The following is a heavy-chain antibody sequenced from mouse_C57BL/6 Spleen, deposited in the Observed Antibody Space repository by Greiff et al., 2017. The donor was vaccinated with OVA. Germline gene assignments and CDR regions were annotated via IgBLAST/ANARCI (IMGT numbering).Heavy chain of an antibody. Sequence: EVNVVESGGGLVKPGGSLKLSCAASGFTFSSYAMSWVRQTPEKRLAWVATISDGGSYTYYPDNVKGRFTISRDNAKNNLYLQMSQLKSEDTAVYYCAREDYYCSLDYWGQGTTLTVSS. D-gene: IGHD1-1*01. CDR2: ISDGGSYT. J-gene: IGHJ2*01. V-gene: IGHV5-4*01. CDR1: GFTFSSYA. CDR3: AREDYYCSLDY.